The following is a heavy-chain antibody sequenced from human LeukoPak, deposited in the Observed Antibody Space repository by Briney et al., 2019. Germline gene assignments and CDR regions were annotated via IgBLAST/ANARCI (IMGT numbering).Heavy chain of an antibody. CDR3: ARDIRRDGYNWIY. V-gene: IGHV4-38-2*02. D-gene: IGHD5-24*01. CDR1: GYSISSGYY. J-gene: IGHJ4*02. Sequence: SETLSLTCTVSGYSISSGYYWGWIRQPPGKGLGWIGIIYHSGSTYYNPSLKSRVTISVDTSKNQFSLKLSSVTAADTAVYYCARDIRRDGYNWIYWGQGTLVTVSS. CDR2: IYHSGST.